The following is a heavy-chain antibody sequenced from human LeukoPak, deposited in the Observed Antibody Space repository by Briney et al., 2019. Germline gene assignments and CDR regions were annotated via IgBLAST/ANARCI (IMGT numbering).Heavy chain of an antibody. CDR3: ARDRGDRWFDP. CDR2: IYSGGST. Sequence: GGSLRPSCAASGFTVSSNYMSWVRQAPGKGLEWVSVIYSGGSTYYADSVKGRFTISRDNSKNTLYLQMNSLRAEDTAVYYCARDRGDRWFDPWGQGTLVTVSS. J-gene: IGHJ5*02. V-gene: IGHV3-66*01. D-gene: IGHD1-14*01. CDR1: GFTVSSNY.